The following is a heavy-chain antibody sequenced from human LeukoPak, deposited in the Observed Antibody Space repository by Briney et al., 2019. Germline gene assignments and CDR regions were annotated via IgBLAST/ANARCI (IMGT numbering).Heavy chain of an antibody. CDR3: VKDRGGHNYGLGYFDY. J-gene: IGHJ4*02. CDR2: ISSNGFST. V-gene: IGHV3-64D*06. CDR1: GFTFSSYA. D-gene: IGHD5-18*01. Sequence: PGGSLRLSCSASGFTFSSYAMHWVRQAPGKGLEYVSTISSNGFSTYYADAVKGRFTTSRDNSKNTLYLQMSSLRAEDTAVYYCVKDRGGHNYGLGYFDYWGQGTLVTVSS.